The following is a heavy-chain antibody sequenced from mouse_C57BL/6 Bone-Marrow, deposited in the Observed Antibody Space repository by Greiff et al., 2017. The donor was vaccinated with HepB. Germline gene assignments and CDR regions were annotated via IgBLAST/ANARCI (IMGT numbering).Heavy chain of an antibody. V-gene: IGHV14-4*01. J-gene: IGHJ2*01. Sequence: VQLQQSGAELVRPGASVKLSCTASGFNIKDDYMHWVKQRPEQGLEWIGWIDPENGDTEYASKFQGKATITADTSSNTAYLQLSSLTSEDTAVYYCITYCYNSRILALWGRGTTLTVSS. CDR3: ITYCYNSRILAL. CDR1: GFNIKDDY. D-gene: IGHD2-5*01. CDR2: IDPENGDT.